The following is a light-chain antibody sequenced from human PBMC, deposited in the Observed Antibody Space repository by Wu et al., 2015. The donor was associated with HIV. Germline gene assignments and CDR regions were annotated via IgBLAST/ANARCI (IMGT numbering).Light chain of an antibody. Sequence: DIQLTQSPSFLSASVGDRVTITCRASQGISSYLAWYQQKPGKAPKLLIYAASTLQSGSHQGSAAVDLGQNSLSQSAACSLKXLQLITVQQLNSYLRSTFGGGPRWRS. CDR1: QGISSY. CDR3: QQLNSYLRST. CDR2: AAS. J-gene: IGKJ4*01. V-gene: IGKV1-9*01.